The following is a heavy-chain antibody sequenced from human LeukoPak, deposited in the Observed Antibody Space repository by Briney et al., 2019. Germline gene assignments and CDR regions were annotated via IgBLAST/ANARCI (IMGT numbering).Heavy chain of an antibody. V-gene: IGHV1-2*02. D-gene: IGHD4/OR15-4a*01. CDR1: GYTFTRYY. Sequence: ASVTVSCKASGYTFTRYYMHWVRQAPGQGLEWMGWINPNSGGTNYEQKFQGRVTMTRDTSISTAYMELSRLRSDDTAVYYCARGRTMDGSTPPFEIWGQGTMVTVSS. CDR2: INPNSGGT. J-gene: IGHJ3*02. CDR3: ARGRTMDGSTPPFEI.